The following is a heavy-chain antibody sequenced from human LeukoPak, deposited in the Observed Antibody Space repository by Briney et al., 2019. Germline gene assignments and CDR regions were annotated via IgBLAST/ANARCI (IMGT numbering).Heavy chain of an antibody. CDR1: GGSFSGYY. CDR2: INHSGRT. Sequence: SETLSLTCAVYGGSFSGYYWSWIRQPPGRGLEWIGEINHSGRTNYNPSPKSRVSISVDTSKNQFSLKLSSVIAADTAVYYCARGRASMFSMVRGAPRKDYYYYGMDVWGQGTTVTVSS. V-gene: IGHV4-34*01. D-gene: IGHD3-10*01. J-gene: IGHJ6*02. CDR3: ARGRASMFSMVRGAPRKDYYYYGMDV.